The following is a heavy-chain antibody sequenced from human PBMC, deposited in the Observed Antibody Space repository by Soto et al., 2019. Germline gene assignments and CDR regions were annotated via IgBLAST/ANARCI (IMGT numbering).Heavy chain of an antibody. CDR1: GGSFSGYY. D-gene: IGHD2-15*01. CDR3: ARVRRRYCSGGSCSPFDY. J-gene: IGHJ4*02. Sequence: SETLSLTCAVYGGSFSGYYWRWIRQPPGKGLEWIGEINHSGSTNYNPSLKSRVTISVDTSKNQFSLKLSSVTAADTAVYYCARVRRRYCSGGSCSPFDYWGQGTLVTVSS. CDR2: INHSGST. V-gene: IGHV4-34*01.